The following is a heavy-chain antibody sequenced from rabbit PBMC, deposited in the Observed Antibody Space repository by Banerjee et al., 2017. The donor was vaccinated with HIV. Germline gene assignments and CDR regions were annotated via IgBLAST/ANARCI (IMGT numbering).Heavy chain of an antibody. D-gene: IGHD3-1*01. CDR3: GRAIWGYGWALDL. Sequence: QSLEESGGDLVMPGASLTLTCTSSGFSFSSCYYMCWVRQAPGKGLEWVACIYAGSSGSTYYASWAKGRFTVSKTSSTTVTLQMTSLTAADTATYFCGRAIWGYGWALDLWGPGTLVTVS. V-gene: IGHV1S40*01. CDR1: GFSFSSCYY. J-gene: IGHJ4*01. CDR2: IYAGSSGST.